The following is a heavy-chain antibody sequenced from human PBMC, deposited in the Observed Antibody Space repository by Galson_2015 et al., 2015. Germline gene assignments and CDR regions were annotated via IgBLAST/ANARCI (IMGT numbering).Heavy chain of an antibody. D-gene: IGHD3-10*01. CDR3: ARGSGRYAMDV. V-gene: IGHV6-1*01. Sequence: CAISGDSVSSNSAAWNWIRHSPSRGLEWLGRTYYRSKRYNDYAVSVRSRITINPDTSKNQFSLQLRSVTPDDTAVYYCARGSGRYAMDVWGQGTTVTVSS. J-gene: IGHJ6*02. CDR2: TYYRSKRYN. CDR1: GDSVSSNSAA.